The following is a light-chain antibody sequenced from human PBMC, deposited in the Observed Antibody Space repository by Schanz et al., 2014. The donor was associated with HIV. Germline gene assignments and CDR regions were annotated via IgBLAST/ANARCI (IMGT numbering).Light chain of an antibody. J-gene: IGLJ3*02. CDR2: ATY. Sequence: QSVLTQPPSASGTPGQRVTISCSGSSSSIKTNTVNWYQHLPGMGPKLLIYATYNRPSGVPDRFSGSESGTSASLAISGLQSEDEADYYCGTWDDSLNGWVFGGGTKLTVL. CDR3: GTWDDSLNGWV. V-gene: IGLV1-44*01. CDR1: SSSIKTNT.